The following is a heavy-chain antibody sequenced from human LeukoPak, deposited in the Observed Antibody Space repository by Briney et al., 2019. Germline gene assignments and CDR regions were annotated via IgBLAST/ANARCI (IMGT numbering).Heavy chain of an antibody. Sequence: PGASLRLSCAASGFTFSSYAMHWVRQAPGKGLEWVAVISYDGSNKYYADSVKGRFTISRDNSKNTLYLQMNSLRAEDTAVYYCARDDNTAMVPLDYWGQGTLVTVSS. D-gene: IGHD5-18*01. J-gene: IGHJ4*02. CDR2: ISYDGSNK. V-gene: IGHV3-30*04. CDR1: GFTFSSYA. CDR3: ARDDNTAMVPLDY.